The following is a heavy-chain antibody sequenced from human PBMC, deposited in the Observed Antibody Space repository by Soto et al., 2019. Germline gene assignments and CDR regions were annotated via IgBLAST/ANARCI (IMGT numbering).Heavy chain of an antibody. CDR2: ISGSGGST. CDR3: AKGSSSGWAPGLRYFDY. D-gene: IGHD6-19*01. CDR1: GFTFSSYA. Sequence: QAGGSLRLSCAASGFTFSSYAMSWVRQAPGKGLEWVSAISGSGGSTYYADSVKGRFTISRDNSKNTLYLQMNSLRAEDTAVYYCAKGSSSGWAPGLRYFDYWGQGTLVTVSS. J-gene: IGHJ4*02. V-gene: IGHV3-23*01.